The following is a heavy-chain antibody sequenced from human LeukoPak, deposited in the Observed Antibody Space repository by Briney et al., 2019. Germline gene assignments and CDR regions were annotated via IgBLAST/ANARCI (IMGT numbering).Heavy chain of an antibody. V-gene: IGHV1-2*02. CDR2: INPNSGGT. CDR3: ARDAVVVTAIPFDY. J-gene: IGHJ4*02. CDR1: GYTFTGYY. Sequence: ASVKVSCKASGYTFTGYYMHWVRQAPGQGLERMGWINPNSGGTNYAQKFQGRVTMTRDTSISTAYVELSRLRSDDTAVYYCARDAVVVTAIPFDYWGQGTLVTVSS. D-gene: IGHD2-21*02.